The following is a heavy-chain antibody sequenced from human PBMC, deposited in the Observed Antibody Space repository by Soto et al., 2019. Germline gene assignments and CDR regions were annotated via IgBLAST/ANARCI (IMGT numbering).Heavy chain of an antibody. V-gene: IGHV3-30-3*01. D-gene: IGHD6-6*01. CDR1: GFTFSTYA. J-gene: IGHJ5*02. Sequence: GGSLRLSCAASGFTFSTYAMHWVRQAPGKGLEWVAAISYDVSDKYYADSVRGRFIISTDIFKNTLYLQMNSLRPEDTAVYYCARDRAEYSSSHWFDPWGQGTLVTVSS. CDR3: ARDRAEYSSSHWFDP. CDR2: ISYDVSDK.